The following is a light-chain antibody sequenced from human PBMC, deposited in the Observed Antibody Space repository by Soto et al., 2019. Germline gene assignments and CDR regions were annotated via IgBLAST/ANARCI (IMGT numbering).Light chain of an antibody. CDR1: SSNIGSTT. J-gene: IGLJ3*02. V-gene: IGLV1-44*01. CDR3: AAWDDSLNGRV. CDR2: SNN. Sequence: QLVLTQPPSASGTPGQRVTISCSGSSSNIGSTTVNWYQQLPGTAPELLIYSNNQRPSGVPDRFSGSKSGTSASLAISGLQSEDEADYYCAAWDDSLNGRVFGGGTKLTVL.